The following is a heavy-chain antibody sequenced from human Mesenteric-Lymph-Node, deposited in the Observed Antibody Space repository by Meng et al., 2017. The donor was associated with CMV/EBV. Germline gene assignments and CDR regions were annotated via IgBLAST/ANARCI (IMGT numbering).Heavy chain of an antibody. CDR2: INWNGGTT. V-gene: IGHV3-20*04. Sequence: GESLKISCAASGFMFEDYGMNWVRQAPGKGLEWVSGINWNGGTTRHADSVQGRFTISRDNAKKSLYLQMNSLRAEDTALYYCARIYCSNASCPPGDFQHWGQGTLVTVSS. D-gene: IGHD2-2*01. CDR3: ARIYCSNASCPPGDFQH. CDR1: GFMFEDYG. J-gene: IGHJ1*01.